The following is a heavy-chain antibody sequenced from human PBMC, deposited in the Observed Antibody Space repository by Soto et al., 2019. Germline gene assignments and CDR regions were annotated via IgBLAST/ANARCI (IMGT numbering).Heavy chain of an antibody. CDR1: GYTFTSYG. J-gene: IGHJ6*02. V-gene: IGHV1-18*01. CDR3: ARDYYDSSGYYYRYYYGMDV. CDR2: ISAYNGNT. Sequence: ASVKVSCKASGYTFTSYGISWVRQAPGQGLEWMGWISAYNGNTNYAQKLQGRVTMTTDTSTSTAYMELRSLRSDDTAVYYCARDYYDSSGYYYRYYYGMDVWGQGTTVTVSS. D-gene: IGHD3-22*01.